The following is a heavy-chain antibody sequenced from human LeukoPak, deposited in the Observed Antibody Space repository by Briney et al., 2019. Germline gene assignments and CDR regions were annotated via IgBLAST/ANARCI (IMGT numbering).Heavy chain of an antibody. CDR1: GGSFSGYY. Sequence: SETLSLTCAVYGGSFSGYYWSWIRQHPGKGLEWIGYIYYSGSTYYNPSLKSRVTISVDTSKNQFSLKPSSVTAADTAVYYCARALYDFWSGYYLYYFDYWGQGTLVTVSS. J-gene: IGHJ4*02. V-gene: IGHV4-31*11. CDR3: ARALYDFWSGYYLYYFDY. CDR2: IYYSGST. D-gene: IGHD3-3*01.